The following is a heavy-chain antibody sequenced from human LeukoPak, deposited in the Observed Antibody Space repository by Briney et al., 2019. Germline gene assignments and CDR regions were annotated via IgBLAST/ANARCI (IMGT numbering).Heavy chain of an antibody. J-gene: IGHJ4*02. CDR1: GGSISSYY. D-gene: IGHD2/OR15-2a*01. Sequence: PSETLSLTCTVSGGSISSYYWSWIRQPPGKGLEWIGYIYYSGSTNYNPSLKSRVTISVDTSKNQFSLRLNSVTAADTAVYYCARYDTTASFLDYWGQGILVTVSS. V-gene: IGHV4-59*01. CDR3: ARYDTTASFLDY. CDR2: IYYSGST.